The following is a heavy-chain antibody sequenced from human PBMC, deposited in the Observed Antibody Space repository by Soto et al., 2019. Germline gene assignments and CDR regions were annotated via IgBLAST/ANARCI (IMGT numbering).Heavy chain of an antibody. D-gene: IGHD3-9*01. CDR2: ISSSSSYI. V-gene: IGHV3-21*01. CDR3: ARDLIYDILTGYSDAFDN. CDR1: GFTFSSYS. J-gene: IGHJ3*02. Sequence: EVQLVESGGGLVKPGGSLRLSCAASGFTFSSYSMNWVRQAPGKGLEWVSSISSSSSYIYYADSVKGRFTISRDNAKNSLYLQMNSQRAADTGLYYGARDLIYDILTGYSDAFDNWGQGTMVTVSS.